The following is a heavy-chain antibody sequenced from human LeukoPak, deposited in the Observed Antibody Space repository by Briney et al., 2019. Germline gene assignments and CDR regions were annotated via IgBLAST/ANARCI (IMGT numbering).Heavy chain of an antibody. CDR2: IDGDGSDK. Sequence: GGSLRLSCAAGFTLSPYWMTWVRQAPGRGLEWVANIDGDGSDKYYGDSVKGRFSITRDNAENSLFLQMNNLRVEDSAVYYCARWGSGSSKYWVFWGQGTLVTVSS. V-gene: IGHV3-7*01. CDR1: GFTLSPYW. CDR3: ARWGSGSSKYWVF. J-gene: IGHJ4*02. D-gene: IGHD2-8*02.